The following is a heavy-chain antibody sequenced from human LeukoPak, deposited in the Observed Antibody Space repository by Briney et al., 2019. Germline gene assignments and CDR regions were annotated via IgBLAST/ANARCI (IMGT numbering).Heavy chain of an antibody. Sequence: GGSLRLSCAASGFSVSSNFMTWVRQAPGKGLEWVSSIGDGGGSTYADSVKGRFPISRDIAKSTLHLQMNSLRAEDTAIYYCVKAIPSWFFDLWGRGTLVTVSS. CDR3: VKAIPSWFFDL. CDR2: IGDGGGST. D-gene: IGHD2-21*01. CDR1: GFSVSSNF. V-gene: IGHV3-23*01. J-gene: IGHJ2*01.